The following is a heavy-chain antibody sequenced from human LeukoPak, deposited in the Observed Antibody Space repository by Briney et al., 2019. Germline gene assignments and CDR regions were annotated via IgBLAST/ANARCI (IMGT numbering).Heavy chain of an antibody. CDR1: GYTFTSYG. D-gene: IGHD3-22*01. Sequence: ASVKVSCKASGYTFTSYGISWVRQAPGQGLEWMGWISAYNGNTNYAQKLQGRVNMTTDTSTSTAYMELRSLRSDDTAVYSCARDWTYYYDSSGYSGDYWGQGTLVTVSS. CDR3: ARDWTYYYDSSGYSGDY. CDR2: ISAYNGNT. J-gene: IGHJ4*02. V-gene: IGHV1-18*01.